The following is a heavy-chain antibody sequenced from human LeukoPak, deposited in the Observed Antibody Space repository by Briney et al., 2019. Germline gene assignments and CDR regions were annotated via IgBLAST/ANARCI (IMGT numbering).Heavy chain of an antibody. Sequence: GESLKISCKGSGYSFTSYWIGWVRQMPGKGLEWMGIIYPGDSDTRYSPSFQGQVTISADKSISTAYLQWSSLKASDTAMYYCARHASYYYGSGSYSDAFDVWGQGTMVTVSS. J-gene: IGHJ3*01. D-gene: IGHD3-10*01. V-gene: IGHV5-51*01. CDR1: GYSFTSYW. CDR3: ARHASYYYGSGSYSDAFDV. CDR2: IYPGDSDT.